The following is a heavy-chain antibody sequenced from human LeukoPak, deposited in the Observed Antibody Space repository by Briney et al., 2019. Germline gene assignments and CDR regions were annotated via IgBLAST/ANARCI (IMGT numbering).Heavy chain of an antibody. V-gene: IGHV3-23*01. D-gene: IGHD1-26*01. CDR3: AKTLVGATAYFDS. J-gene: IGHJ4*02. CDR2: ISGSGGST. Sequence: GGSLRLSCAASGFTFSSYAMSWVRQAPGRGLEWASSISGSGGSTYYADSVKGRFIISRDNSKNTVNLQMNSLRAEDTALYYCAKTLVGATAYFDSWGQGTLVTVSS. CDR1: GFTFSSYA.